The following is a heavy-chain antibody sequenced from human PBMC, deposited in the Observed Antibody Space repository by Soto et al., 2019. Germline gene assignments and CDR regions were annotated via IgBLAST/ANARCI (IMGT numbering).Heavy chain of an antibody. CDR2: IVVGSGNT. Sequence: ASVKVSCKASGFTFTNSAVQWVRQARGQRLEWIGWIVVGSGNTNYAQKFQERVTITRDMSTSTAYMELSSVRSEDTAVYYCAAVGRDFNNCVCYRRVEMDVWGQGTTVTVSS. J-gene: IGHJ6*02. V-gene: IGHV1-58*01. CDR3: AAVGRDFNNCVCYRRVEMDV. CDR1: GFTFTNSA. D-gene: IGHD2-8*01.